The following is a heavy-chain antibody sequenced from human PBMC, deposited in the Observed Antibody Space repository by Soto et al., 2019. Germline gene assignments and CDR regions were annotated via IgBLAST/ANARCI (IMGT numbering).Heavy chain of an antibody. J-gene: IGHJ6*02. V-gene: IGHV3-48*03. CDR1: GFTFSSYE. Sequence: VGSLRLSCATSGFTFSSYEMNWVRQAPGKGLEWVSYISSSGSTVYYADSVKGRFTISRDNAKNSLYLQMDSLRAEDTAVYYCARDQEAGSFFPYYYGMDVWGQGTTVTVSS. CDR3: ARDQEAGSFFPYYYGMDV. D-gene: IGHD6-13*01. CDR2: ISSSGSTV.